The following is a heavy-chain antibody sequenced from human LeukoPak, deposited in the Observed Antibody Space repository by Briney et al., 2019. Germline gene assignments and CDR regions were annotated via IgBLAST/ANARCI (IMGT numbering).Heavy chain of an antibody. D-gene: IGHD3-22*01. J-gene: IGHJ4*02. Sequence: GGSLRLSCAASGFSFSSYWMSWVRQAPGKGLEWVANIKEDGSEKNYVDSVKGRFTISRNNAKNSLYLQMNSLRAEDTAVYYCARKDSSPRTFDYWGQGTLVTVSS. CDR3: ARKDSSPRTFDY. CDR2: IKEDGSEK. V-gene: IGHV3-7*01. CDR1: GFSFSSYW.